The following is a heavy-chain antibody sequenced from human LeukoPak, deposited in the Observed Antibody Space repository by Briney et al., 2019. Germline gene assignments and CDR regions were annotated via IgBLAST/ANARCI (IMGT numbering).Heavy chain of an antibody. CDR1: GFTFDDYA. J-gene: IGHJ4*02. Sequence: GGSLRLSSAASGFTFDDYAMHWVRQAPGKGLEWVSGISWNSGSIGYADSVKGRFTISRDNAKNSLYLQMNSLRAEDTALYYCAKDSQYYYDSSGYYDYWGQGTLVTVSS. CDR2: ISWNSGSI. V-gene: IGHV3-9*01. D-gene: IGHD3-22*01. CDR3: AKDSQYYYDSSGYYDY.